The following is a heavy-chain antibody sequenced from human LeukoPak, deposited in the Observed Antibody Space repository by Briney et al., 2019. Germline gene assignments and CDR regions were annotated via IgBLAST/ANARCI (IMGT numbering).Heavy chain of an antibody. CDR3: AKYYYDSSGYYYYYCYGMDV. CDR1: GFTFSSYW. Sequence: GGSLRLSCAASGFTFSSYWMSWVRQAPGXXLEWVANIKQDGSEKYYVDSVKGRFTISRDNAKNSLYLQMNSLRAEDTAVYYCAKYYYDSSGYYYYYCYGMDVWGQGTTVTVSS. CDR2: IKQDGSEK. J-gene: IGHJ6*02. D-gene: IGHD3-22*01. V-gene: IGHV3-7*01.